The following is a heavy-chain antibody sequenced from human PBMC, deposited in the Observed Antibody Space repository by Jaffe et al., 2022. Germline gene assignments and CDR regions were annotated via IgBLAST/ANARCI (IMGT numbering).Heavy chain of an antibody. CDR3: ASGYSSGPTGSRTDRYYYYMDV. J-gene: IGHJ6*03. V-gene: IGHV1-18*01. D-gene: IGHD6-19*01. CDR1: GYTFTSYG. CDR2: ISAYNGNT. Sequence: QVQLVQSGAEVKKPGASVKVSCKASGYTFTSYGISWVRQAPGQGLEWMGWISAYNGNTNYAQKLQGRVTMTTDTSTSTAYMELRSLRSDDTAVYYCASGYSSGPTGSRTDRYYYYMDVWGKGTTVTVSS.